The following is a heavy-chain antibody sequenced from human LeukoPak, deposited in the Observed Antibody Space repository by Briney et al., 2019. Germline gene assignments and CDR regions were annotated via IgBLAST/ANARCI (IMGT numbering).Heavy chain of an antibody. CDR2: IHDSGTT. D-gene: IGHD5-12*01. CDR1: GGSLSGSY. Sequence: SVTLSLNCTVSGGSLSGSYWNWIRQPPGKGLEGIGCIHDSGTTNYNPSLKSRVTISLHTSKNQFSLRLTSVTAADTAVYYCAIEHDGATYSNLWGQGTLVAVPS. J-gene: IGHJ5*02. V-gene: IGHV4-59*01. CDR3: AIEHDGATYSNL.